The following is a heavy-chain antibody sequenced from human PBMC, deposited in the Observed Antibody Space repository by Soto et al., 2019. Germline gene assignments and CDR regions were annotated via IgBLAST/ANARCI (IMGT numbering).Heavy chain of an antibody. D-gene: IGHD2-15*01. V-gene: IGHV1-18*01. CDR3: ARSVENAFDI. Sequence: ASVKVSCKASGGTLSSYTFSWVRQAPGQGLEWMGRIIAYIGNTNYAQKFQGRFTMTTDTSTSTAYMELRSLRSDDTAVYYCARSVENAFDIWGQGTMVTVSS. J-gene: IGHJ3*02. CDR1: GGTLSSYT. CDR2: IIAYIGNT.